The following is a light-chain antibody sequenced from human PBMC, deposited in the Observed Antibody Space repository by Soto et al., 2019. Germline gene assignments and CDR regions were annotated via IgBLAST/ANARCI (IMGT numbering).Light chain of an antibody. J-gene: IGKJ4*01. CDR2: GAS. Sequence: EKVMTQSPATLSVSPGERATLSCRASQNVNSNLVWYQQKPGQAPRLLIYGASTRATGIPARFSGSASGTEFTLTISRLESEDCAVYYCQQCGDWPLTFGGGTKVEIK. V-gene: IGKV3-15*01. CDR1: QNVNSN. CDR3: QQCGDWPLT.